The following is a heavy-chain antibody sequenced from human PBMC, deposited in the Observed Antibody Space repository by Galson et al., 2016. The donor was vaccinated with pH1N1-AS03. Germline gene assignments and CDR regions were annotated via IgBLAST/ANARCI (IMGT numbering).Heavy chain of an antibody. CDR3: ARASLTRGKEAG. J-gene: IGHJ4*02. CDR2: MYANSGNT. Sequence: SVKVSCKASGYSFSSYDINWVRRAPGQGLQWMGWMYANSGNTAYAQKFQGRVTMTRNASTTTAYMELSGLRSDDTAVCYCARASLTRGKEAGWGQGTLVTVS. V-gene: IGHV1-8*02. D-gene: IGHD4/OR15-4a*01. CDR1: GYSFSSYD.